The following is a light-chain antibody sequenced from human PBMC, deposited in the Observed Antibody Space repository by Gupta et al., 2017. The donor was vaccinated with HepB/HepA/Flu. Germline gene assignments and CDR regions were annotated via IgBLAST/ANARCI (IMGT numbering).Light chain of an antibody. Sequence: QSALTQPRSVSGSPGQSVTISCAGTSSDVGAYNYVSWLQQYPGKAPKFIIYDVNKRPSGVPDRFSGSKSGTTAYLTISGLQAEDDDYYYCASPAGSSVVFGGGTKLTVL. CDR2: DVN. V-gene: IGLV2-11*01. CDR3: ASPAGSSVV. J-gene: IGLJ2*01. CDR1: SSDVGAYNY.